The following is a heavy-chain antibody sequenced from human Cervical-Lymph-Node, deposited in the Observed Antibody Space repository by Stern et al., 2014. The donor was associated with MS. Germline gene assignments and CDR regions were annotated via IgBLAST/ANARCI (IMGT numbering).Heavy chain of an antibody. J-gene: IGHJ4*02. CDR1: GFTFDSYS. D-gene: IGHD6-13*01. CDR3: SGSNWYFFDY. Sequence: EVQLVESGGGSVQPGGSLRLSCAASGFTFDSYSMHWVRQVPGKGLVWVSRINTDGSSPRYADSVKGRFTISRDNAKNMLYLEMNSLRAEDTAVYYCSGSNWYFFDYWGQGTLVTVSS. CDR2: INTDGSSP. V-gene: IGHV3-74*02.